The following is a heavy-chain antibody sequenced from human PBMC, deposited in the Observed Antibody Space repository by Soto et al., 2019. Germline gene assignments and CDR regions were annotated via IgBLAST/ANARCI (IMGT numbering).Heavy chain of an antibody. CDR3: AKLCRAVAGTPYYMDV. V-gene: IGHV3-23*01. CDR2: ISGSGGST. CDR1: GFTFSSYA. D-gene: IGHD6-19*01. Sequence: EVQLLESGGGLVQPGGSLRLSCAASGFTFSSYAMSWVRQAPGKGLEWVSAISGSGGSTYYADSVKGRFTISRDNSKNTLYLQMNSLRAEDTAVYYCAKLCRAVAGTPYYMDVWGKGTTVTVSS. J-gene: IGHJ6*03.